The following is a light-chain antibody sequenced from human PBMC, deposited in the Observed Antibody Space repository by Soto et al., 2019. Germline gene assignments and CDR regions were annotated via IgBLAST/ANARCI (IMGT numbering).Light chain of an antibody. Sequence: QSVLTQPASVSGSPGQSITISCTGTSSDVGGYNYVSWYQQHPGQAPKLMIYDVSNRPSGVSNRFSGSKSGNTASLAISGLQAEDEADYYCSSYTSSITLVFGGGTKLTVL. CDR3: SSYTSSITLV. J-gene: IGLJ3*02. V-gene: IGLV2-14*01. CDR1: SSDVGGYNY. CDR2: DVS.